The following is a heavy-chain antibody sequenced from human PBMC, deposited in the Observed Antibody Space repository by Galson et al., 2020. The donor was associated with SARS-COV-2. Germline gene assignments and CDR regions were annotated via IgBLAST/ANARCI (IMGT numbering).Heavy chain of an antibody. J-gene: IGHJ4*02. CDR3: ARGHSSSWYGSDF. CDR2: ISYDGTLK. Sequence: GESLKISCTTSGFIFRDFAIHWVRQAPGKGLEWVAFISYDGTLKYYTQSVKGRFVASRDNSNDTVYLQMNSLRSDDTAVYFCARGHSSSWYGSDFWGQGTPVTVSS. CDR1: GFIFRDFA. D-gene: IGHD6-13*01. V-gene: IGHV3-30*10.